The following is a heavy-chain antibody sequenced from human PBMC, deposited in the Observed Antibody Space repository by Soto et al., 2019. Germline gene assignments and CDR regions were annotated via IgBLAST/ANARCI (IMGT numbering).Heavy chain of an antibody. V-gene: IGHV1-2*02. CDR1: GYTFTGYY. J-gene: IGHJ5*02. D-gene: IGHD6-6*01. CDR3: AREGGVGSSSPVWFDP. CDR2: INPNSGGT. Sequence: QVQLVQSGAEVKKPGASVKVSCKASGYTFTGYYMHWVRQAPGQGLEWMGWINPNSGGTNYAQKFQGRVTMTRDTSISTAYMELIRLRSDDTAVYYCAREGGVGSSSPVWFDPWGQGTLVTVSS.